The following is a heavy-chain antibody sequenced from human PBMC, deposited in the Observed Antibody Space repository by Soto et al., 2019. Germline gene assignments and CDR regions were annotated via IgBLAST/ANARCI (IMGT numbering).Heavy chain of an antibody. CDR3: ARDGSFRKTYYYYGRDV. D-gene: IGHD6-25*01. Sequence: SLSFSLCGRCLISCCSSGTTPLNQLGKGLEWIGYIYYSGSTYYNPSLKSRVTISVDTSKNHFSLKLSSVTAADTAVYYCARDGSFRKTYYYYGRDVWGQGTKVNGS. J-gene: IGHJ6*02. CDR1: GRCLISCCSS. CDR2: IYYSGST. V-gene: IGHV4-31*03.